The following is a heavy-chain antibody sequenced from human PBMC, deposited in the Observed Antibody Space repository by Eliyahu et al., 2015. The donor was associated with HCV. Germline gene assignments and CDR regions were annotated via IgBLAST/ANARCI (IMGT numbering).Heavy chain of an antibody. CDR3: VRSFGIVNYFDY. V-gene: IGHV3-15*01. D-gene: IGHD3-3*01. CDR2: IKTKADGETT. Sequence: EVQLVESGGGLVKPGGSXRLSCVAXGFXFSNAWMWWVRQAPGKGLGWVGRIKTKADGETTDYAAPVKGRFTISRDDSKDTLDLLMNSLKAEDTAVYYCVRSFGIVNYFDYWGQGTLVTVSS. CDR1: GFXFSNAW. J-gene: IGHJ4*02.